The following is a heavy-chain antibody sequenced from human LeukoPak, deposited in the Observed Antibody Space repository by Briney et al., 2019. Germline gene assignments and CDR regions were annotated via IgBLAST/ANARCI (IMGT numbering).Heavy chain of an antibody. CDR3: ARSFLSFGYCSSTSCYRDMDV. V-gene: IGHV1-2*02. J-gene: IGHJ6*03. D-gene: IGHD2-2*03. CDR1: GYTFTGYY. Sequence: ASVKVSRKASGYTFTGYYMHWVRQAPGQGLEWMGWINPNSGGTNYAQKFQGRVTMTRDTSISTAYMELSRLRSEDTAVYYCARSFLSFGYCSSTSCYRDMDVWGKGTTVTVSS. CDR2: INPNSGGT.